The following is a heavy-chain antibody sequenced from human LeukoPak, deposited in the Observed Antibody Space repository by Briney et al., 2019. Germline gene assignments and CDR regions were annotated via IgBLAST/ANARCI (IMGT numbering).Heavy chain of an antibody. Sequence: PGGSLRLSCAASGFTFSSYGMHWVRQAPGKGLEWVAVIWYDGSNKYYADSVKGRFTISRDNSKNTLYLQMNSLRAEDTAVYYCARDLGGPGYPFDYWGQGTLVTVSS. J-gene: IGHJ4*02. CDR3: ARDLGGPGYPFDY. D-gene: IGHD3-9*01. V-gene: IGHV3-33*08. CDR2: IWYDGSNK. CDR1: GFTFSSYG.